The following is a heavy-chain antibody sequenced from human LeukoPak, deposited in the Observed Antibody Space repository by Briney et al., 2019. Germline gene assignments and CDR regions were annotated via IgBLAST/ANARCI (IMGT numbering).Heavy chain of an antibody. Sequence: SGGSLRLSCAASEFTFSSYWMSWVRQAPGKGLEWVAGMTGGGATYHADSVKGRFVISRDNSKNTVYLQMNSLRAEDTALYFCAKDKIVGDGRWDFDYWGQGTLVTVSS. D-gene: IGHD3-10*01. CDR1: EFTFSSYW. J-gene: IGHJ4*02. CDR3: AKDKIVGDGRWDFDY. V-gene: IGHV3-23*01. CDR2: MTGGGAT.